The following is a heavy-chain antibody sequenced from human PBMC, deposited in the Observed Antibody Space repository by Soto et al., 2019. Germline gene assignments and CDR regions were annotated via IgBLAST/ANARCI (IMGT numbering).Heavy chain of an antibody. J-gene: IGHJ4*02. V-gene: IGHV3-30-3*01. CDR3: ARGLRQQLVPMTY. CDR2: ISYDGSNK. D-gene: IGHD6-13*01. CDR1: GFTFSSYA. Sequence: GGSLRLSCAASGFTFSSYAMHWVRQAPGKGLEWVAVISYDGSNKYYANSVKGRFTISRDNSKNTLYLQMNSLRAEDTAVYYCARGLRQQLVPMTYWGQGTLVTVSS.